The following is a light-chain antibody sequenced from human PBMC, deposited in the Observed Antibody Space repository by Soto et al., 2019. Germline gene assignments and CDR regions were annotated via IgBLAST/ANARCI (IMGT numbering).Light chain of an antibody. CDR1: QSISSY. Sequence: DIQMTQSPSSLSASVGDRVTITCRASQSISSYLNWYQQKPGKAPKLLIYAASSLQSGVPSRFSGSGSGTDFTLTISSLQPEDFATYXCQQSYSTPSITFGQGTRLEIK. J-gene: IGKJ5*01. CDR3: QQSYSTPSIT. CDR2: AAS. V-gene: IGKV1-39*01.